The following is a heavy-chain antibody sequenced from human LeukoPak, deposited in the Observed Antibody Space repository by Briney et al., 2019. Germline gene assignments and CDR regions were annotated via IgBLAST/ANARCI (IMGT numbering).Heavy chain of an antibody. V-gene: IGHV3-23*01. CDR1: GFTFSSYA. CDR2: ISGSGGST. D-gene: IGHD3-22*01. Sequence: GGSLRLSCAASGFTFSSYAMSWVRQAPGKGLEWVSAISGSGGSTYYADSVKGRFTIPRDNSKHTLYLQMNSLRAEDTAVYYCAKDMIHDSSKALSFDYWGQGTLVTVSS. CDR3: AKDMIHDSSKALSFDY. J-gene: IGHJ4*02.